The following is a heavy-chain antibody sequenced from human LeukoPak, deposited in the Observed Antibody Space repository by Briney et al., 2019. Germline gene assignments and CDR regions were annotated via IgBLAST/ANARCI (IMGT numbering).Heavy chain of an antibody. CDR1: GGTFSSYA. Sequence: SVKVSCKASGGTFSSYAISWVRQAPGQGFEWMGGIIPIFGTANYAQKFQGRVTITTDESTSTAYMELSSPRSEDTAVYYCARAGTVTTFDYFDYWGQGTLVTVSS. D-gene: IGHD4-17*01. J-gene: IGHJ4*02. V-gene: IGHV1-69*05. CDR3: ARAGTVTTFDYFDY. CDR2: IIPIFGTA.